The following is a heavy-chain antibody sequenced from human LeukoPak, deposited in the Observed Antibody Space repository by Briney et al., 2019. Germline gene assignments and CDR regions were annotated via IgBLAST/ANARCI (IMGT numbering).Heavy chain of an antibody. CDR2: IKGGGGDP. D-gene: IGHD2-21*02. V-gene: IGHV3-23*01. Sequence: GGSLRLSCAASGFTFISYTMTWVRQAPGKGLEWVSSIKGGGGDPFYADSVKGRFSISRDNSKNTLFLQLNSLSAEDSAVYYCAKGGHDFNPFYWWGQGTLVTVSS. J-gene: IGHJ4*02. CDR1: GFTFISYT. CDR3: AKGGHDFNPFYW.